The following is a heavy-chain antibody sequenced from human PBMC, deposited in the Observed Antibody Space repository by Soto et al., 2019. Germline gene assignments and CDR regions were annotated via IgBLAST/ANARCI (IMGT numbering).Heavy chain of an antibody. D-gene: IGHD3-3*01. J-gene: IGHJ6*02. V-gene: IGHV1-69*13. CDR1: GGTFSSYA. Sequence: ASVKVSCKASGGTFSSYAISWVRQAPGQGLEWMGGIIPIFGTANYAQKFQGRVTTTADESTSTAYMELSSLRSEDTAVYYCARVDYDFWSGYTNYYYYGMDVWGQGTTDTVSS. CDR3: ARVDYDFWSGYTNYYYYGMDV. CDR2: IIPIFGTA.